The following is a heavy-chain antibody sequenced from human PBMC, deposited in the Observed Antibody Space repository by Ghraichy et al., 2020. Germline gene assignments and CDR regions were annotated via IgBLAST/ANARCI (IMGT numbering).Heavy chain of an antibody. D-gene: IGHD2-2*01. CDR3: ARGRGVPAAHDNWFDP. V-gene: IGHV1-69*13. Sequence: SVKVSCKASGGTFSSYAISWVRQAPGQGLEWMGGIIPIFGTANYAQKFQGRVTITADESTSTAYMELSSLRSEDTAVYYCARGRGVPAAHDNWFDPWGQGTLVTVSS. J-gene: IGHJ5*02. CDR2: IIPIFGTA. CDR1: GGTFSSYA.